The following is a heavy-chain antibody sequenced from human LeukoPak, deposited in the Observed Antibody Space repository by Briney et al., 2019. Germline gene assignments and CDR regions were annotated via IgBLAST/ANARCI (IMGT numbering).Heavy chain of an antibody. V-gene: IGHV1-2*02. Sequence: ASVKVSCKASGYTFTGYYMHWVRQAPGQGLEWMGWINPNSGGTNYAQKFQDRVTMTRDTSISTAYMELSRLRSDDTAVYYCARVYYDFWSGATEEYYFDYWGQGTLVTVSS. J-gene: IGHJ4*02. D-gene: IGHD3-3*01. CDR3: ARVYYDFWSGATEEYYFDY. CDR1: GYTFTGYY. CDR2: INPNSGGT.